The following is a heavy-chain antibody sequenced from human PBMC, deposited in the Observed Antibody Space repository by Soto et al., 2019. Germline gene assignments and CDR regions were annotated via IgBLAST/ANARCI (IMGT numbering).Heavy chain of an antibody. D-gene: IGHD2-2*01. CDR2: IYHSGST. V-gene: IGHV4-30-2*01. CDR1: GGSISSGGYS. CDR3: ASVPGP. J-gene: IGHJ5*02. Sequence: PSETLSLTCAVSGGSISSGGYSWSWIRQPPGKRLGWIGYIYHSGSTYYNPSLKSRVTISVDRSKNQFSLKLSSVTVADTAVYYCASVPGPWGQGTLGTVSS.